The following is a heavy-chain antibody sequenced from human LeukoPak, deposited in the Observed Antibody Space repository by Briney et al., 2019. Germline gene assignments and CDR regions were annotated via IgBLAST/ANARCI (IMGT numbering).Heavy chain of an antibody. CDR1: GFTFSTYA. V-gene: IGHV3-23*01. D-gene: IGHD6-6*01. J-gene: IGHJ4*02. Sequence: GGSLRLSCAASGFTFSTYAMTWVRQAPGKGLEWVSGINSNGDEIYYADSVRGRFTISRDNSNNSLYLQMDSLRAEDTAVYYCANWIGSSSRDYWGQGTLVTVSS. CDR2: INSNGDEI. CDR3: ANWIGSSSRDY.